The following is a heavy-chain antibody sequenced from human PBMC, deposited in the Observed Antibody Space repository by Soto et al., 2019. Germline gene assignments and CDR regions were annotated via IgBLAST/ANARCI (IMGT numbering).Heavy chain of an antibody. J-gene: IGHJ6*02. D-gene: IGHD2-2*01. V-gene: IGHV1-8*01. CDR1: GYTFTSYD. CDR3: ASGRRVVPYQLLPYYFVYGMDV. Sequence: QVQLVQSGAEVKKPGASVKVSCKASGYTFTSYDINWVPQATVQGTEWMGWMNPHSGNTGYAQKFQRRVTMTRNTSISTAYMELSSLRSEDTAVYYCASGRRVVPYQLLPYYFVYGMDVWGQGTTVTVSS. CDR2: MNPHSGNT.